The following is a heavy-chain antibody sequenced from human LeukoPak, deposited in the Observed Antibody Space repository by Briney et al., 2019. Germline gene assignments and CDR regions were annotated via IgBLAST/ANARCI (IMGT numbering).Heavy chain of an antibody. CDR1: GGSISSGGYS. V-gene: IGHV4-30-2*01. CDR3: ARAVQRWFWFDP. CDR2: IYHSGST. J-gene: IGHJ5*02. D-gene: IGHD3-10*01. Sequence: SETLSLTCAVSGGSISSGGYSWSWIRQPPGKGLEWIGYIYHSGSTYYNPSLKSRVTISVDRSKNQFSLKLSPVTAADTAVYYCARAVQRWFWFDPWGQGTLVTVSS.